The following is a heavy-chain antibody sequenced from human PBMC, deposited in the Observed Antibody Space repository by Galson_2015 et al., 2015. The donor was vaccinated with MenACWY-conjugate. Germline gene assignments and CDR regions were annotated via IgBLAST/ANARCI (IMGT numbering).Heavy chain of an antibody. CDR2: IKSRTDGGTT. CDR3: TRDLCVGCSLLCFDL. CDR1: GLTFSNVR. D-gene: IGHD2-21*01. V-gene: IGHV3-15*01. J-gene: IGHJ5*02. Sequence: SLRLSCATSGLTFSNVRMSWVRQAPGKGLEWVARIKSRTDGGTTDYATTVKGRFTILRDDSTKTLYLQMNSLKIEDTAMYFCTRDLCVGCSLLCFDLWGQGTPVTVSS.